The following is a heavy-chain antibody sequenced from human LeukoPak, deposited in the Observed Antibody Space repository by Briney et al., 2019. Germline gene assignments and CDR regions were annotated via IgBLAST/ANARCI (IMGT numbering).Heavy chain of an antibody. CDR1: GASIRGYY. Sequence: SETLSLTCTVSGASIRGYYWSWIRQPAGKGLEWIGRIYTSGSTNYNPSLKSRVTMSVDASKNQFSLKLSSVTAADTAVYYCARSLYSSGWSSFDYWGQGTLVTVSS. J-gene: IGHJ4*02. V-gene: IGHV4-4*07. D-gene: IGHD6-19*01. CDR3: ARSLYSSGWSSFDY. CDR2: IYTSGST.